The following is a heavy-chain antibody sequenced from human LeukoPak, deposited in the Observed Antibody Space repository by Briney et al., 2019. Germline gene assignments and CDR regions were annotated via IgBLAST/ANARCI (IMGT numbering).Heavy chain of an antibody. D-gene: IGHD3-10*01. Sequence: GASVKVSCKASGYTFSGYYMHWVRQAPGQGLEWMGWINPNSGGTNYVQKFQGRVTMTRDTSISTAYMELSRLRSDDTAVYYCARDYYGSGSYPPFDPWGQGILVTVSS. V-gene: IGHV1-2*02. J-gene: IGHJ5*02. CDR2: INPNSGGT. CDR3: ARDYYGSGSYPPFDP. CDR1: GYTFSGYY.